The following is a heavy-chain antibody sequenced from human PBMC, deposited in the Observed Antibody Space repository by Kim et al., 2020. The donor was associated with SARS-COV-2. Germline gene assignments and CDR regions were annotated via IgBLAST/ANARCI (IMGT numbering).Heavy chain of an antibody. D-gene: IGHD1-26*01. CDR3: ARRTFSQLHTYFDF. J-gene: IGHJ4*02. Sequence: YSPSFQGQVTSSVDKSINTAYLQWSSLKASDTAIYYCARRTFSQLHTYFDFWGQGTLVTVSS. V-gene: IGHV5-51*01.